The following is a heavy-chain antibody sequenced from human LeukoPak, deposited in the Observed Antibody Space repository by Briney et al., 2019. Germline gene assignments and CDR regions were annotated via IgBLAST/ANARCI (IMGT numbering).Heavy chain of an antibody. CDR1: GFTFSSSA. D-gene: IGHD3-22*01. CDR2: ITGSGGNT. Sequence: GGSLRLSCAASGFTFSSSAMTWVRQAPGKGPEWVSTITGSGGNTYYADSVKGQFSISRDNSKYTLYLQMNSLRAEDTAVYYCARPRGSSGQYFFDYWGQGTLVTVSS. CDR3: ARPRGSSGQYFFDY. J-gene: IGHJ4*02. V-gene: IGHV3-23*01.